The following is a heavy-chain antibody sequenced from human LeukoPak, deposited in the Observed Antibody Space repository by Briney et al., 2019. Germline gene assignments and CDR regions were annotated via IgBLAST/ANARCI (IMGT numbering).Heavy chain of an antibody. J-gene: IGHJ5*02. CDR2: IYYSGST. CDR3: ARQDFRWFDP. CDR1: GGSISSYY. V-gene: IGHV4-59*08. Sequence: SETLSLTCTVSGGSISSYYWSWIRQPPGKGLEWIGYIYYSGSTNYNPSLKSRVTISVDTPKNQFSLKLSSVTAADTAMYYCARQDFRWFDPWGQGTLVTVSS. D-gene: IGHD3-3*01.